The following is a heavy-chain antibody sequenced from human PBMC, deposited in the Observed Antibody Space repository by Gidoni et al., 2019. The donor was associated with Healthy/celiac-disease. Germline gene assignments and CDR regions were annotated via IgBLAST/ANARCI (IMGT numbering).Heavy chain of an antibody. CDR3: AKVSGRKGYFDWLLGDYFDY. D-gene: IGHD3-9*01. CDR2: IRYDGSNK. CDR1: GFTFSSYG. J-gene: IGHJ4*02. Sequence: QVQLVESGGGVVQPGGSLRLSCAASGFTFSSYGMHWVRQAPGKGLEWVAFIRYDGSNKYYADSVKGRFTISRDNSKNTLYLQMNSLRAEDTAVYYCAKVSGRKGYFDWLLGDYFDYWGQGTLVTVSS. V-gene: IGHV3-30*02.